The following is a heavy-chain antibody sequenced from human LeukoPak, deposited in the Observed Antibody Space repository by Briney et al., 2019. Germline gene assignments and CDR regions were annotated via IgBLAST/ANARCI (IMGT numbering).Heavy chain of an antibody. CDR3: ARDSVVVAATPRLYYYYYYMDV. V-gene: IGHV1-46*01. CDR1: GYTLTSYY. J-gene: IGHJ6*03. CDR2: INPSGGST. D-gene: IGHD2-15*01. Sequence: GASVKVSCKASGYTLTSYYMHWMRQALGQGLEWMGIINPSGGSTSYAQKVQGRVTMTRDTSTSTVYMELSSLRSEDTAVYYCARDSVVVAATPRLYYYYYYMDVWGKGTTVTVSS.